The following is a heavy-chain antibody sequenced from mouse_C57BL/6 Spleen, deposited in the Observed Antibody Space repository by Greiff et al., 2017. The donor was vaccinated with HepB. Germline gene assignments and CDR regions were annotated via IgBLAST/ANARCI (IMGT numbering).Heavy chain of an antibody. D-gene: IGHD3-2*01. CDR1: GYTFTSYT. CDR3: ARQPGQLGAAMDY. Sequence: QVQLKQSGAELARPGASVTMSCKASGYTFTSYTMHWVKQRPGQGLEWIGYINPSSGYTKYNQKFKDKATLTADKSSSTAYMQLSSLTSEDSAVYYCARQPGQLGAAMDYWGQGTSVTVSS. V-gene: IGHV1-4*01. J-gene: IGHJ4*01. CDR2: INPSSGYT.